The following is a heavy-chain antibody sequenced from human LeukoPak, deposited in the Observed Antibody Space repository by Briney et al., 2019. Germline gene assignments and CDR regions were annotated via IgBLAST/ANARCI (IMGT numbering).Heavy chain of an antibody. CDR1: GGSISSSSYY. D-gene: IGHD6-6*01. V-gene: IGHV4-39*07. CDR3: ARVLPSRRTAARLRYAFDI. Sequence: QASETLSLTCTVSGGSISSSSYYWGWIRQPPGKGLEWIGSIYYSGSTYYNPSLKSRVTISVDTSKNQFSLKLSSVTAADTAVYYCARVLPSRRTAARLRYAFDIWGQGTMVTVSS. CDR2: IYYSGST. J-gene: IGHJ3*02.